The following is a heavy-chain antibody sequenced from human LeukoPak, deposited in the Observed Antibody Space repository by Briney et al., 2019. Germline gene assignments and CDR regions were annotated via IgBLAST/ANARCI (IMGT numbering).Heavy chain of an antibody. CDR2: IYYSGST. D-gene: IGHD5-18*01. J-gene: IGHJ5*02. V-gene: IGHV4-59*12. CDR3: ARDSVDTGSSA. CDR1: GGSISSYY. Sequence: SETLSLTCTVSGGSISSYYWSWIRQPPGKGLEWIGYIYYSGSTNYNPSLKSRVTISVDTSKNQFSLKLSSVTAADTAVYYCARDSVDTGSSAWGQGTLVTVSS.